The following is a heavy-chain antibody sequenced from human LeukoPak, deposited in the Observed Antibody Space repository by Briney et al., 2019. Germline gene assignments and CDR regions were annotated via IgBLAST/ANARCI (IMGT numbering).Heavy chain of an antibody. D-gene: IGHD2-8*01. CDR3: ARGVFAPNNYYYYYYMDV. Sequence: VSVEVSCKASGYTFTGYYMHWVRQAPGQGLEWMGWINPNSGGTNYAHKFQGRVTMTRDTSISTAYMELSRLRSDDTYVYYCARGVFAPNNYYYYYYMDVWGKGTTVTVSS. V-gene: IGHV1-2*02. CDR2: INPNSGGT. J-gene: IGHJ6*03. CDR1: GYTFTGYY.